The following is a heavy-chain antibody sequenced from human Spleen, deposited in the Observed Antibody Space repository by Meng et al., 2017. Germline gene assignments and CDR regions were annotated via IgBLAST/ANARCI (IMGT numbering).Heavy chain of an antibody. CDR1: GGSISSSPYY. CDR3: ARKAGNWISTPCYSLDY. J-gene: IGHJ4*02. V-gene: IGHV4-39*07. D-gene: IGHD2-15*01. Sequence: SETLSLTCTVSGGSISSSPYYWGWIRQPPGKGLEWIASMYYSGSTYYNPSLKSRVTISVDTSKNQFSLNLSSVTAADTAVYFCARKAGNWISTPCYSLDYWGQGTLVTVSS. CDR2: MYYSGST.